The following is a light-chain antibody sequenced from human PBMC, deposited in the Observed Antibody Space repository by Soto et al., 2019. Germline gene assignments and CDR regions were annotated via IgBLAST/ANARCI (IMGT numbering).Light chain of an antibody. J-gene: IGKJ4*01. CDR2: DAS. V-gene: IGKV3-11*01. Sequence: EIVLTQSPATLSLSPGERATLSCRTSQSVSHYLAWYQQKPGQAPRLLIFDASTRATGTPARFSGSGSGTDFTLTISSLEPEDFAVYYCQQRSNWPRLTFGGGTRVEIK. CDR1: QSVSHY. CDR3: QQRSNWPRLT.